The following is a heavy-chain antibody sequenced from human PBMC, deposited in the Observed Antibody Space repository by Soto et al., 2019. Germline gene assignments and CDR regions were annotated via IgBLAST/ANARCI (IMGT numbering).Heavy chain of an antibody. CDR3: ARADEFVVVTAAVDY. D-gene: IGHD2-21*02. CDR2: ISYDGSNK. CDR1: GFTFSSYA. V-gene: IGHV3-30-3*01. J-gene: IGHJ4*02. Sequence: PGGSLRLSCAAPGFTFSSYAMHWVRQAPGKGLEWVAVISYDGSNKYYADSVKGRFTISRDNSKNTLYLQMNSLRAEDTAVYYCARADEFVVVTAAVDYWGQGTLVTVSS.